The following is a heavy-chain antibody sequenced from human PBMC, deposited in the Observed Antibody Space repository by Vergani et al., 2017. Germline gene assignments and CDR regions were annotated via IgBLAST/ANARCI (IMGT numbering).Heavy chain of an antibody. CDR1: GFTFSSYS. J-gene: IGHJ4*02. CDR3: ASFFYYYGSGSPRVGLGSDY. V-gene: IGHV3-21*04. Sequence: EVQLVESGGGLVKPGGSLRLSCAASGFTFSSYSMNWVRQAPGKGLEWVSSISSSSSYIYYADSVKGRFTISRDNAKNSLYLQMNSLRSEDTAVYYCASFFYYYGSGSPRVGLGSDYWGQGTLVTVSS. D-gene: IGHD3-10*01. CDR2: ISSSSSYI.